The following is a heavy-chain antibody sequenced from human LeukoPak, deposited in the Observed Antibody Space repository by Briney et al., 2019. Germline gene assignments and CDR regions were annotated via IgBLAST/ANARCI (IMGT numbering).Heavy chain of an antibody. CDR3: AREGRGYDGPIDI. V-gene: IGHV3-21*01. Sequence: GGSLRLSCAASGFTFSTYSINWVRQAPGKGLEWVSSISGSSSFIYNADSVKGRFTISRDNAKNSVYLQMSRLRAEDTAMYYCAREGRGYDGPIDIWGQGTMVSVFS. CDR2: ISGSSSFI. CDR1: GFTFSTYS. D-gene: IGHD5-12*01. J-gene: IGHJ3*02.